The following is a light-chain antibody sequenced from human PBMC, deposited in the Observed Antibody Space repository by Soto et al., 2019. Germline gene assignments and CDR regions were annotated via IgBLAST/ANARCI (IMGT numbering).Light chain of an antibody. CDR2: DVT. V-gene: IGLV2-14*03. J-gene: IGLJ1*01. CDR1: SXDIGGYNY. Sequence: QSALTQPASVSGSPGQSITISCTGTSXDIGGYNYVSWYRQHPGKAPQLMIYDVTNRPSGVSNRFSGSKSGNTASLTISGLRTEDEADYFCSSYTVSSTYVFGTGTKVTVL. CDR3: SSYTVSSTYV.